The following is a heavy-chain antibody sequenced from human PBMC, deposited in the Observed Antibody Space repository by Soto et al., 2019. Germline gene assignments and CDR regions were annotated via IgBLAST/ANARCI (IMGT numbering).Heavy chain of an antibody. D-gene: IGHD3-10*01. CDR2: IYTSGST. CDR3: ARDGEVAAYYYGSGSPHYYYYGMDV. CDR1: GGSISSYY. V-gene: IGHV4-4*07. Sequence: PSETLSLTCTVSGGSISSYYWSWIRQPAGKGLEWIGRIYTSGSTNYDPSLKSRVTMSVDTSKNQFSLKLSPVTAADTAVYYCARDGEVAAYYYGSGSPHYYYYGMDVWGQGTTVTVSS. J-gene: IGHJ6*02.